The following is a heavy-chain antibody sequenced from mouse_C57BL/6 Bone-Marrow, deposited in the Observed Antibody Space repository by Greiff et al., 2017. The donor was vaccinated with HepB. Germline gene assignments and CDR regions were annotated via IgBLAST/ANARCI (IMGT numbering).Heavy chain of an antibody. J-gene: IGHJ2*01. CDR1: GYAFTNYL. CDR3: ARSDEYESY. Sequence: VQLKESGAELVRPGTSVKVSCKASGYAFTNYLIEWVKQRPGQGLEWIGMINPGSGGTNYNEKFKGKATLTADKSSSTAYMQLSSLTSEDSAVYFCARSDEYESYWGQGTTLTVSS. V-gene: IGHV1-54*01. CDR2: INPGSGGT. D-gene: IGHD2-4*01.